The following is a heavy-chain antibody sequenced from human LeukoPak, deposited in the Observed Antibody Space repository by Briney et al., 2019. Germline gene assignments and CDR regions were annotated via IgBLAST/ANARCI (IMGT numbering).Heavy chain of an antibody. Sequence: GGSLRLSCAASGFTVSSNYMSWVRQAPGKGLEWVSVIYSGGSTYYADSVKGRFTISRDNSKNTLYLQMNSLRAEDTAVYYCAKGGVYSLQHFDYWGQGTLVTVSS. CDR3: AKGGVYSLQHFDY. D-gene: IGHD4-11*01. V-gene: IGHV3-53*05. CDR2: IYSGGST. J-gene: IGHJ4*02. CDR1: GFTVSSNY.